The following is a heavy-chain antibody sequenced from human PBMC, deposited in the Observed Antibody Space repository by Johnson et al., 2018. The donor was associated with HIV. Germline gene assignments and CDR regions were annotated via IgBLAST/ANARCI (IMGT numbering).Heavy chain of an antibody. V-gene: IGHV3-53*01. D-gene: IGHD3-9*01. Sequence: VQLVESGGGLIQPGGSLRLSCAVFGFTVSRNYMSWVRQAPGKGMEWVSVIHSGCSTYYADSVKGRFTISRDNSKNTLYLQMNSLRAEDTAVYYCARDDILTGYYDAFDIWGQGTMVTVSS. J-gene: IGHJ3*02. CDR1: GFTVSRNY. CDR2: IHSGCST. CDR3: ARDDILTGYYDAFDI.